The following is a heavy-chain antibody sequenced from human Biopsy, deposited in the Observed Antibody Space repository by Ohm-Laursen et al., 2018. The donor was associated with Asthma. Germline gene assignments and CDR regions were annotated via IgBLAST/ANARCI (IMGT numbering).Heavy chain of an antibody. CDR3: ARERAGYYGSGSYLGY. V-gene: IGHV4-59*01. CDR1: GFSFNSYG. Sequence: LSCAASGFSFNSYGMHWVRQYPEKGLEWIGYIYHSGTTFYNPSLKSRVAISVGTSKNQFSLKLSSVTAADTAVYYCARERAGYYGSGSYLGYWGQGTLVTVSS. CDR2: IYHSGTT. J-gene: IGHJ4*02. D-gene: IGHD3-10*01.